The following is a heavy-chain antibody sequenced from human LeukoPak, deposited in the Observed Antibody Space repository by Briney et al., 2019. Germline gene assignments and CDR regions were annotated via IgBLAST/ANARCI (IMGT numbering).Heavy chain of an antibody. D-gene: IGHD1-1*01. CDR3: ARYLTTGYDDKTEFDY. J-gene: IGHJ4*02. CDR2: IYYSGST. CDR1: GGSISSSSYY. Sequence: PSETLSLTCTVSGGSISSSSYYWGWIRQPPGKGLEWIGSIYYSGSTYYNPSLKSRVTISVDTSKNQFSLKLSSVTAADTAVYYCARYLTTGYDDKTEFDYWGQGTLVTVSS. V-gene: IGHV4-39*01.